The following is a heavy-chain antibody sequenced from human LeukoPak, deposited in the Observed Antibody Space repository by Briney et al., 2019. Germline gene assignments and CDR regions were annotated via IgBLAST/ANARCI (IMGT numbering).Heavy chain of an antibody. D-gene: IGHD1-1*01. CDR2: ISSSGSTI. V-gene: IGHV3-11*01. CDR3: ASGGNWNDGDAFDI. J-gene: IGHJ3*02. Sequence: PGGSLRLSCAASRFTFSTYAMSWVRQAPGKGLEWVSYISSSGSTIYYADSVKGRFTISRDNAKNSLYLQMNSLRAEDTAVYYCASGGNWNDGDAFDIWGQGTMVTVSS. CDR1: RFTFSTYA.